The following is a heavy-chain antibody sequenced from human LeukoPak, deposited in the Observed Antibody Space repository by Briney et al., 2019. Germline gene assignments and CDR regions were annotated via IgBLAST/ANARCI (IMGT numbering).Heavy chain of an antibody. D-gene: IGHD1-7*01. CDR1: GFSVSSKY. CDR3: ARDVGTNNWNYYFDL. CDR2: IYTGGST. Sequence: GGSLRLSCAASGFSVSSKYMSWVRQAPGKGLEWVSVIYTGGSTFYADSVKGRFTISRDNSKNTLFLRMNSLRAEDTAVYYCARDVGTNNWNYYFDLWGRGTLVTVSS. J-gene: IGHJ2*01. V-gene: IGHV3-66*01.